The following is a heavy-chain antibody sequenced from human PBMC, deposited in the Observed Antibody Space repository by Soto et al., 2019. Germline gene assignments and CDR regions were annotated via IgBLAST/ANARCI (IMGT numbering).Heavy chain of an antibody. V-gene: IGHV3-23*01. J-gene: IGHJ5*02. CDR2: ISGSGGST. D-gene: IGHD6-13*01. CDR1: GFTFSSYA. CDR3: AKERRQLVRWSWFDP. Sequence: GSVRLSCAASGFTFSSYAMSWVRQAPGKGLGWVSAISGSGGSTYYADSVKGRFTISRDNSKNTLYLQMNSLRAEDTAVYYCAKERRQLVRWSWFDPWGQGTLVNVSS.